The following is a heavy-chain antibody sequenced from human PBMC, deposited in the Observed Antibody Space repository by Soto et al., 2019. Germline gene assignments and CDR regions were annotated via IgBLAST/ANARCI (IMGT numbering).Heavy chain of an antibody. CDR2: ISSSSSYI. CDR3: AKNPGYYYDSTGYHFDY. V-gene: IGHV3-21*04. Sequence: GGSLRLSCAASGCTFSSYSMNWVRQAPGKGLEWVSSISSSSSYIYYADSVKGRFTISRDNSKNTLYLQMNSLRAEDTAVYYCAKNPGYYYDSTGYHFDYWGQGTLVTVSS. CDR1: GCTFSSYS. J-gene: IGHJ4*02. D-gene: IGHD3-22*01.